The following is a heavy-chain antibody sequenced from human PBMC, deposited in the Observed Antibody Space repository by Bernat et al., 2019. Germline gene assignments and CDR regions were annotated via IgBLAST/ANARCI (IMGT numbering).Heavy chain of an antibody. CDR2: ISGSDATI. CDR1: GFTFSSYS. D-gene: IGHD3-10*01. J-gene: IGHJ4*02. Sequence: EVQLVESGGGLVQPGGSLRLSCAASGFTFSSYSMNWVRQAPGKGLEWVVFISGSDATIHYADSVKGRFTISRDNGRNSLYLQVNSLRAEDTAVYYCVRRQLWFSDWGQGTLVTVSS. V-gene: IGHV3-48*01. CDR3: VRRQLWFSD.